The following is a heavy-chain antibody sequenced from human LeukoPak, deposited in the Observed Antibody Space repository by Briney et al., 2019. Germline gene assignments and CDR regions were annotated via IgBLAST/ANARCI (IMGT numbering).Heavy chain of an antibody. CDR3: ARGPHWDPHFDY. J-gene: IGHJ4*02. V-gene: IGHV4-61*02. Sequence: SETLSLTCTVSGDSISSGDYYWSWIRQPAGKGLEWIGRISSSGSTNYNPSLKSRVTISVDTSKNQFSLKLSSVTAADTAVYFCARGPHWDPHFDYWGQGTLVTVSS. D-gene: IGHD7-27*01. CDR1: GDSISSGDYY. CDR2: ISSSGST.